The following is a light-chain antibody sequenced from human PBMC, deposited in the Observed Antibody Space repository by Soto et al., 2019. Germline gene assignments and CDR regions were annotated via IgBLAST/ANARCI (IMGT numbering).Light chain of an antibody. J-gene: IGLJ2*01. Sequence: NFMLTQPHSVSESPGKTVTISCTRSSGSIANNYVQWYQQRPGSAPTTVIFEFNRRPSGVPDRFSGSIDSSSNSASLTISGLKTEDESDYYCQSHDSTKLVVFGGGTKLTVL. CDR3: QSHDSTKLVV. CDR2: EFN. V-gene: IGLV6-57*04. CDR1: SGSIANNY.